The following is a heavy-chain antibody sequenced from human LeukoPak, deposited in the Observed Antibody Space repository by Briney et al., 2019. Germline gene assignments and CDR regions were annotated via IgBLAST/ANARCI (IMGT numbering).Heavy chain of an antibody. J-gene: IGHJ6*02. Sequence: GGSLTLPCLASGFSFNSYTMNWVREAPGKGVEWGATSSPVNCYAWDAGSVKGRFTISRDNPKNSLYLQMDGLRAEDTAVYYCVRDVSRRNCMDVWGQGTTVSVSS. V-gene: IGHV3-21*01. CDR3: VRDVSRRNCMDV. CDR2: SSPVNCYA. D-gene: IGHD1-1*01. CDR1: GFSFNSYT.